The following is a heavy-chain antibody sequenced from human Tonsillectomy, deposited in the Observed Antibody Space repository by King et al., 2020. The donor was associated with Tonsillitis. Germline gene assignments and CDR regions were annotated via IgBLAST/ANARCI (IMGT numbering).Heavy chain of an antibody. V-gene: IGHV3-15*01. D-gene: IGHD3-22*01. J-gene: IGHJ4*02. Sequence: VQLVESGGGLVKPGGSLRLSCAASGFTVSNAWMTWVRQAPGKGLEWVGRIKSKTDGGTTENAAPVKGRFTISRDDSKNTLYLQMNSLKTEDTAVYYCTTQGTFYYDSSGDYSHYWGQGTLVTVSS. CDR2: IKSKTDGGTT. CDR3: TTQGTFYYDSSGDYSHY. CDR1: GFTVSNAW.